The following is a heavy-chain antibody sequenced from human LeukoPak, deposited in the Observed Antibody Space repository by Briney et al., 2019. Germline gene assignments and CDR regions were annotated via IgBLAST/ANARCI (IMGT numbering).Heavy chain of an antibody. D-gene: IGHD3-22*01. Sequence: GASVKVSCKASGGTFSSYAISWVRQAPGQGLEWMGGIIPIFGTANYAQKFQGRVTITADESTSTAYMELSSLRSEDTAVYYCAREYYDSSGYYRINYYYYGMDVWGQGTTVTVSS. CDR1: GGTFSSYA. J-gene: IGHJ6*02. V-gene: IGHV1-69*13. CDR3: AREYYDSSGYYRINYYYYGMDV. CDR2: IIPIFGTA.